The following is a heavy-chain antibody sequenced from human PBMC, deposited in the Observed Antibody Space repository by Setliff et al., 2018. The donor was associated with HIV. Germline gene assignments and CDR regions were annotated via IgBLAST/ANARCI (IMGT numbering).Heavy chain of an antibody. J-gene: IGHJ4*02. D-gene: IGHD6-19*01. CDR3: ARTDIYSSGWLCGVWDY. V-gene: IGHV1-2*02. Sequence: ASVKVSCKTSGYTFTASYLHWVRQAPGKGLEWMGWINDHFDDSHSARNFQGRLTLTTDILTNTAYMELRSLTSDDTAVYYCARTDIYSSGWLCGVWDYWGQGSLVTVSS. CDR2: INDHFDDS. CDR1: GYTFTASY.